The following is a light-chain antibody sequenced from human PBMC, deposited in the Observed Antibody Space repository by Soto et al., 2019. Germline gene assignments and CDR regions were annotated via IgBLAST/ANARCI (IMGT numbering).Light chain of an antibody. V-gene: IGKV4-1*01. CDR3: QQYYSGPLLT. Sequence: DIVMTQSPDSLAVSLGERATINCKSSQSLLYRSDNKNYLAWYQHKPGQPPKLLIYWASSRQSGVPDRFSGSGSETDFTLTISSLQAEDVAVYYCQQYYSGPLLTFGRGTKVEIK. CDR2: WAS. CDR1: QSLLYRSDNKNY. J-gene: IGKJ4*01.